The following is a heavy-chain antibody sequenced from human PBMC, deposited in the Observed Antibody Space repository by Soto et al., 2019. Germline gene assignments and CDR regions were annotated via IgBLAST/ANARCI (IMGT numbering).Heavy chain of an antibody. CDR1: GGSISSYY. V-gene: IGHV4-59*01. D-gene: IGHD3-22*01. Sequence: SATLSLTCTVSGGSISSYYWSWIRQPPGKGLEWIGYIYYSGSTNYNPSLKSRVTISVDTSKNQFSLKLSSVTAADTAVYYCARARYDSSGYYFDYWGQGTLVTVSS. J-gene: IGHJ4*02. CDR3: ARARYDSSGYYFDY. CDR2: IYYSGST.